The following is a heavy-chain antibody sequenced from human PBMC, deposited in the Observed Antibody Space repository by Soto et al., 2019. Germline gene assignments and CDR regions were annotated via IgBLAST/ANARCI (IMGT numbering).Heavy chain of an antibody. V-gene: IGHV4-4*07. D-gene: IGHD1-26*01. CDR3: AREAPWDTTVFDY. CDR2: MLPGGST. Sequence: PSETLSLTCSVSGGSLSDSYWSWIRQTAGKGLEVIGRMLPGGSTNFNPSLKSRVTMSVDTSRNQFTLRLSSVTAADTAVYYCAREAPWDTTVFDYWGHGTLVTVSS. CDR1: GGSLSDSY. J-gene: IGHJ4*01.